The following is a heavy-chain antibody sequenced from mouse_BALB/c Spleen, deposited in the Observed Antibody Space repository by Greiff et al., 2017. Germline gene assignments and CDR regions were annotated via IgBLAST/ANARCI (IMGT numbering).Heavy chain of an antibody. Sequence: VQLQQSGPGLVAPSQSLSITCTVSGFSLTGYGVNWVRQPPGKGLEWLGMIWSDGSTDYNSALKSRLSISKDNSKSQVFLKMNSLQTDDTARYYCARVGSGYTFDYWGQGTTLTVSS. CDR2: IWSDGST. D-gene: IGHD3-1*01. J-gene: IGHJ2*01. V-gene: IGHV2-6-7*01. CDR1: GFSLTGYG. CDR3: ARVGSGYTFDY.